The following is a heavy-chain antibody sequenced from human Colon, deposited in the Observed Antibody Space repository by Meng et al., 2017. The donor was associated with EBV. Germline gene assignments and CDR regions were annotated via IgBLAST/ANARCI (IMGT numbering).Heavy chain of an antibody. CDR3: ASLYGDSSVWYLDL. CDR1: GGSISSGGYY. J-gene: IGHJ2*01. V-gene: IGHV4-31*11. CDR2: IYYSGST. D-gene: IGHD4-17*01. Sequence: QVQLQDAGPGMLKPSPALALTCAVSGGSISSGGYYWTWIRQPPGKGLEWIGYIYYSGSTYYNPSLKSRVIISVDTSKNQFSLRLNSVTAADTAVYYCASLYGDSSVWYLDLWGRGTLVTVSS.